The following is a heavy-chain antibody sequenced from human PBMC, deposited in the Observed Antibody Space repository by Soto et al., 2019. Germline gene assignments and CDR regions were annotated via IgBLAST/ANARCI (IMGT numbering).Heavy chain of an antibody. D-gene: IGHD3-3*01. CDR3: AHRVLRTLVGLVTTTAIYFDF. CDR2: TYWDDDK. J-gene: IGHJ4*02. V-gene: IGHV2-5*02. Sequence: QITLNESGPTVVRPTETLTLTCSFSGFSLTTSGAGVGWIRQSPGKAPAWLALTYWDDDKRYSASLKSRLTINKDNAKNPVVPTVSAMHPTDTATYYCAHRVLRTLVGLVTTTAIYFDFWGQGTPVAVSS. CDR1: GFSLTTSGAG.